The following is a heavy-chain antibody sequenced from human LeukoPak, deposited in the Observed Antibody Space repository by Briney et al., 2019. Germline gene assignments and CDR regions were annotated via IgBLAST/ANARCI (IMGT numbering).Heavy chain of an antibody. CDR2: ISYDGSNK. V-gene: IGHV3-30-3*01. Sequence: GGSLRLSCAASGFTFSSYAMHWVRQAPGKGLEWVAVISYDGSNKYYADSVKGRFTISRGNSKNTLYLQMNSLRAEDTAVYYCARDIRAHIAAAGREGYWGQGTLVTVSS. CDR1: GFTFSSYA. CDR3: ARDIRAHIAAAGREGY. J-gene: IGHJ4*02. D-gene: IGHD6-13*01.